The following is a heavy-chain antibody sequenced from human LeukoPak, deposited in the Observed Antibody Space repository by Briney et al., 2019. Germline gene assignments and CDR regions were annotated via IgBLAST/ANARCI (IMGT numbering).Heavy chain of an antibody. Sequence: GGSLRLSCAASGFTFSSYWMHWVRQAPGKGLVWVSRINSDGSSTSYADSVKGRFTISRDNAKNTLYLQMNSLRAEDTAVYYCAKAGAVTYMDVWGKGTTVTVSS. J-gene: IGHJ6*03. V-gene: IGHV3-74*01. CDR2: INSDGSST. CDR3: AKAGAVTYMDV. D-gene: IGHD6-19*01. CDR1: GFTFSSYW.